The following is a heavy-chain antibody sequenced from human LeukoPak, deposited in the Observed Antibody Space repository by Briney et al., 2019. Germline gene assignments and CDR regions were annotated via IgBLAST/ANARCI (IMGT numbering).Heavy chain of an antibody. V-gene: IGHV3-48*03. CDR1: GLTFSSYE. CDR2: ISSSGITI. J-gene: IGHJ6*04. Sequence: GGSLRLSWAASGLTFSSYEMNWGRQAPGKGLEWVSYISSSGITIYYADSVKGRFTISRDNAKNSLYLQMNSLRAEDTAVYYCAELGITMIGGVWGKGTTVTISS. CDR3: AELGITMIGGV. D-gene: IGHD3-10*02.